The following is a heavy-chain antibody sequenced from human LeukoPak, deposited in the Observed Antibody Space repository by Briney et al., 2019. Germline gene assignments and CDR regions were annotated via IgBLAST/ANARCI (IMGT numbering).Heavy chain of an antibody. CDR2: ISAYNGNT. CDR1: GYTFTSYG. J-gene: IGHJ6*02. CDR3: ARKELNSSGWYGYYYYGMDV. V-gene: IGHV1-18*01. D-gene: IGHD6-19*01. Sequence: ASVKVSCKASGYTFTSYGISWVRPAPGQGLEWMGWISAYNGNTNYAQKLQGRVTMTTDTSTSTAYMELRSLRSDDTAVYYCARKELNSSGWYGYYYYGMDVWGQGTTVTVSS.